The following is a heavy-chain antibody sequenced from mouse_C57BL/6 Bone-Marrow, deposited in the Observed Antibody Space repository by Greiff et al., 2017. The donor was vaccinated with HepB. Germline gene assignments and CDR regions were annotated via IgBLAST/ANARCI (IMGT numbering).Heavy chain of an antibody. CDR1: GFSFTSYG. CDR2: IWSGGST. J-gene: IGHJ1*03. V-gene: IGHV2-2*01. D-gene: IGHD2-4*01. CDR3: ARNADYDWYFDV. Sequence: QVQLQQSGPGLVQPSQCLSITCTVSGFSFTSYGVHWVRQSPGKGLEWLGVIWSGGSTDYNAAFISRLSISKDNSTSQVFFKMNSLQADDTAIYYCARNADYDWYFDVWGTGTTVTVSS.